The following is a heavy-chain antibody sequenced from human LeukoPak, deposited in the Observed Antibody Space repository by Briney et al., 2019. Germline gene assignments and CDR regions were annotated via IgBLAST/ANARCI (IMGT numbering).Heavy chain of an antibody. CDR1: GFSFTYAW. CDR2: IRSETDGATT. Sequence: GGSLRLSCVAAGFSFTYAWMSWVRQAPGKGLQWVGHIRSETDGATTDYAAAVQGRFTISRDDSKKMLYLEMNSLKTEDTAVYYCTTDLNQRLKWFGNPLDHWGQGTPVTVSS. J-gene: IGHJ4*02. V-gene: IGHV3-15*01. CDR3: TTDLNQRLKWFGNPLDH. D-gene: IGHD3-10*01.